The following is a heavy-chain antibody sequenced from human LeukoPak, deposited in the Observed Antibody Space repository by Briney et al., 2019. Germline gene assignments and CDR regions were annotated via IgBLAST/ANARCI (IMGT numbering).Heavy chain of an antibody. CDR2: IYNTGST. D-gene: IGHD5/OR15-5a*01. CDR1: GGSISPYH. J-gene: IGHJ5*02. CDR3: VYYRIVSGCFDH. Sequence: SETLSLTCTVSGGSISPYHWSWVRQPPGKGVEWIGYIYNTGSTNYNPSLKSRVTISVDTSKNQFSLNLTSVTAADTAVYYCVYYRIVSGCFDHWGQGTLVTVFS. V-gene: IGHV4-59*01.